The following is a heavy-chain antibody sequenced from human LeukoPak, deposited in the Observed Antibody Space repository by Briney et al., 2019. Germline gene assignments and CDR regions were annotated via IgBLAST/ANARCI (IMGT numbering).Heavy chain of an antibody. J-gene: IGHJ3*02. CDR1: GGSISSYY. Sequence: SETLSLTCTVSGGSISSYYWSWLRQPPGKGLEWIGYIYYSGSTNYNPSLKSRVTISVDTSKNQFSLKLSSVTAADTAVYYCARLSYYDSPDDIWGQGTMVTVSS. V-gene: IGHV4-59*01. D-gene: IGHD3-22*01. CDR2: IYYSGST. CDR3: ARLSYYDSPDDI.